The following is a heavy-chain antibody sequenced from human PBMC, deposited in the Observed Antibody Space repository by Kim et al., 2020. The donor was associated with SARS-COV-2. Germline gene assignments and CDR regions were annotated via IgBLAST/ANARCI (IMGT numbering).Heavy chain of an antibody. CDR3: ARAKNFHCSSTTCYPYWYFDL. V-gene: IGHV3-7*03. Sequence: GGSLRLSCTASGFTFNSYWMSWVRQAPGKGLEWVANINQAGREKNYLDSVKGRFTISRDNAKNSLYLQMNNLRAEDTALYYCARAKNFHCSSTTCYPYWYFDLWGRGTLVTVSS. CDR1: GFTFNSYW. D-gene: IGHD2-2*01. J-gene: IGHJ2*01. CDR2: INQAGREK.